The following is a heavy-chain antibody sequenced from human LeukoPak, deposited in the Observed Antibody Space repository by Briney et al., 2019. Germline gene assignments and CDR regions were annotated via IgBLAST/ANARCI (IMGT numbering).Heavy chain of an antibody. V-gene: IGHV4-34*01. Sequence: SETLSLTCAVYGGSFSGYYWSWIRQPPGKGLEWIGEINHSGSTNYNPSLKSRVTISVGTSKNQISLKLSSVTAADTAVYYCAKGRFRRWGYWGQGTLVTVSS. J-gene: IGHJ4*02. CDR2: INHSGST. CDR1: GGSFSGYY. D-gene: IGHD4-23*01. CDR3: AKGRFRRWGY.